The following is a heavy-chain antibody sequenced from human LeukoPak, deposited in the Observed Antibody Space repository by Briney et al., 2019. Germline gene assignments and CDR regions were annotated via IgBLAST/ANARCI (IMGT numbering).Heavy chain of an antibody. J-gene: IGHJ5*02. Sequence: PSQTLSLTCTVSGGSISSGGYYWSWIRQHPGKGLEWIGYIYYSGSTYYNPSLKSRVTISVDTSKNQFSLKLSSVTAADTAVYYCARDTSSGVGNWFDPWGQGTLVNVSP. V-gene: IGHV4-31*03. CDR2: IYYSGST. CDR1: GGSISSGGYY. D-gene: IGHD7-27*01. CDR3: ARDTSSGVGNWFDP.